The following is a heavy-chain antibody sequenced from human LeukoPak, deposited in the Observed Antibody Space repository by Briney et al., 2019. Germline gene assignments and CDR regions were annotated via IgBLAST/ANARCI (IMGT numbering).Heavy chain of an antibody. D-gene: IGHD5-18*01. J-gene: IGHJ6*03. CDR3: ARVGRGYSYGSFPRKGYYYYYMDV. V-gene: IGHV4-34*01. CDR1: GGSFSGYH. Sequence: SETLSLTCAVYGGSFSGYHWSWIRQPPGKGLEWIGEINHSGSTNYNPSLKSRVTISVDTSKNQFSLKLSSVTAADTAVYYCARVGRGYSYGSFPRKGYYYYYMDVWGKGTTVTVSS. CDR2: INHSGST.